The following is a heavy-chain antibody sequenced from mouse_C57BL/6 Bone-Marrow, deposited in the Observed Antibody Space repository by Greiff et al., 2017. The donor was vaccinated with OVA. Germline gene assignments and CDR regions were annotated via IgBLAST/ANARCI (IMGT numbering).Heavy chain of an antibody. CDR1: GYTFTSYW. V-gene: IGHV1-64*01. D-gene: IGHD1-1*01. Sequence: VKLQQPGAELVKPGASVKLSCKASGYTFTSYWMHWVKQRPGPGLEWIGMIHPNSGSTNYNEKFKSKATLTVDKSSSTAYMQLSSLTSEDSAVYYCASPPYYYGSSYWFAYWGQGTLVTVSA. CDR2: IHPNSGST. J-gene: IGHJ3*01. CDR3: ASPPYYYGSSYWFAY.